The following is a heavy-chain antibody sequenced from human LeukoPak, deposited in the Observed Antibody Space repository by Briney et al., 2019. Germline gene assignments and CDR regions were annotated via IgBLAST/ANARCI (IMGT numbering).Heavy chain of an antibody. Sequence: AETLSLTCSVSGASINDYYWTWIRQPPGKGLEWIGNINYGGSTKYNPSLKRRVTMSVDTSKKQFSLKLSSVTAADTALYYCARHDSLLVWFDYWGLGTLVTVSS. CDR1: GASINDYY. CDR3: ARHDSLLVWFDY. J-gene: IGHJ4*02. V-gene: IGHV4-59*08. D-gene: IGHD2-8*01. CDR2: INYGGST.